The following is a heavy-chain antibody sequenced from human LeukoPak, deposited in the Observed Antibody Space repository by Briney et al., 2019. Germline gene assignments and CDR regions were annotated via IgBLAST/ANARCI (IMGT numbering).Heavy chain of an antibody. CDR1: GFTFSSYA. V-gene: IGHV3-23*01. D-gene: IGHD3-10*01. J-gene: IGHJ4*02. Sequence: GGSLRLSCAASGFTFSSYAMSWVRQAPGKGLEWVSAISGSGGSTYYADSMKGRFTISRDNSKNTLYLQMNSLRAEDTAVYYCAKDVDGSGSYSLAIPGDYWGQGTLVTVSS. CDR2: ISGSGGST. CDR3: AKDVDGSGSYSLAIPGDY.